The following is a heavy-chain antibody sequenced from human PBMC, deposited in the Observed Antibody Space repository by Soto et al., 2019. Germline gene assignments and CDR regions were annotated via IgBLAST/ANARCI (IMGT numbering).Heavy chain of an antibody. V-gene: IGHV1-18*01. Sequence: QVQLVQSGAEVKKPGASVKVSCKASGYTFTSYGISWVRQAPGQGLEWMGWISAYNGNTNYAQKLQGRVTMTADTSTSTAYMELRSLRSDDTAVYCCARRQQLVNPYYSYCGMDVWGQGTTVTVSS. CDR2: ISAYNGNT. CDR1: GYTFTSYG. CDR3: ARRQQLVNPYYSYCGMDV. J-gene: IGHJ6*02. D-gene: IGHD6-13*01.